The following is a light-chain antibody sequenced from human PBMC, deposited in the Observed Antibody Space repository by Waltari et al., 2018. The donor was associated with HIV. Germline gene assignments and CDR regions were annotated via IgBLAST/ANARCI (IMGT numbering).Light chain of an antibody. V-gene: IGKV1-5*03. J-gene: IGKJ2*01. Sequence: DIKMTQSPSVLSASLGVRITISCRASQNVNTWVAWYHQKPWKAPKLLTHTASTLARGVPSRFSGRGSGAVFTLTIAGLQPDDYATYYCQQYETYYTFGLGTNVE. CDR2: TAS. CDR1: QNVNTW. CDR3: QQYETYYT.